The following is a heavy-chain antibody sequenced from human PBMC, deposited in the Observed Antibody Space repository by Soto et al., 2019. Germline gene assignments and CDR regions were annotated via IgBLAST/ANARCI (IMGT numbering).Heavy chain of an antibody. D-gene: IGHD3-16*01. Sequence: QVQLVRSGAEVKKPGASVKVSCKASGYTFTSYGITWVRQAPGQGLEWLGWINGYNGNTNYAQKLQGRVTMTTDTSTSTAYMELRSLRSDDTAVSYCARMGDVPYYYSGMDVWGQGTTVTVSS. V-gene: IGHV1-18*01. J-gene: IGHJ6*02. CDR3: ARMGDVPYYYSGMDV. CDR1: GYTFTSYG. CDR2: INGYNGNT.